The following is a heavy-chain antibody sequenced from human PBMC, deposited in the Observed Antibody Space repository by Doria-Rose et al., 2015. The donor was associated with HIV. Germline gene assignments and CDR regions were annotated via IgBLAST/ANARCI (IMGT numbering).Heavy chain of an antibody. Sequence: QVTLKESGPVLVKPTETLTLTCTVSGVSLSSPGMGVSWIRRPPGKALEWLANIFSDDERSYKTSLKSRLTISRGTSKSQAVLTMTDMDPVDTATYYCARIKSSRWYHKYYFDFWGQGTLVTVSA. D-gene: IGHD6-13*01. CDR1: GVSLSSPGMG. J-gene: IGHJ4*02. CDR2: IFSDDER. CDR3: ARIKSSRWYHKYYFDF. V-gene: IGHV2-26*01.